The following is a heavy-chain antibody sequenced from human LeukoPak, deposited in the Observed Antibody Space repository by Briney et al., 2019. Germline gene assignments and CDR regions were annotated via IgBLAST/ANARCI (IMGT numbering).Heavy chain of an antibody. Sequence: GGSLRLSCAASGFTFDDYAMHWVRQAPGKGLEWVSGISWNSGSIGYADSVKGRFTISRDNAKNTLYLQMNSLRAEDTAVYYCANVNENHFDYWGQGTLVTVSS. V-gene: IGHV3-9*01. D-gene: IGHD1-14*01. J-gene: IGHJ4*02. CDR2: ISWNSGSI. CDR1: GFTFDDYA. CDR3: ANVNENHFDY.